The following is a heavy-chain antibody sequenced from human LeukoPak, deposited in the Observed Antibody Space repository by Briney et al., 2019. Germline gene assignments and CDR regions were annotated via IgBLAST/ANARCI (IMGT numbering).Heavy chain of an antibody. V-gene: IGHV3-23*01. Sequence: GGSLRLSCAASGFTFSSYAMSWVRQAPGKGLEWVSAISGSGGSTYYADSVKGRFTISRDNSKNTLYLQMNSLRAEDTAVYYCAISVTTGGTQPYFDYWGQGTLVTVSS. J-gene: IGHJ4*02. CDR3: AISVTTGGTQPYFDY. CDR1: GFTFSSYA. D-gene: IGHD3-16*01. CDR2: ISGSGGST.